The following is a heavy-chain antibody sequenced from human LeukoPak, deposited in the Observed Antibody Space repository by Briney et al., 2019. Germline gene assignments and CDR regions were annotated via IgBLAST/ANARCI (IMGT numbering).Heavy chain of an antibody. V-gene: IGHV3-30*02. CDR1: GFTFSSYG. CDR3: AKRYYSSGSDYFDY. J-gene: IGHJ4*02. Sequence: GGSLRLSCAASGFTFSSYGMHWVRQAPGKGLEWVAVIWYDGSNKYYADSVKGRFTISRDNSKNTLYLQMNSLRAEDTAVYYCAKRYYSSGSDYFDYWGQGTLVTVSS. CDR2: IWYDGSNK. D-gene: IGHD6-19*01.